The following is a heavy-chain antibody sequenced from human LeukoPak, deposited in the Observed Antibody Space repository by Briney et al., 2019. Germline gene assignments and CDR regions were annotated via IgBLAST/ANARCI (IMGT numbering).Heavy chain of an antibody. CDR2: INHSGST. V-gene: IGHV4-4*02. CDR3: ARKIRKWIQLWFHFDY. Sequence: SETLSLTCAVSGGSISSSNWWSWVRQPPGKGLEWIGEINHSGSTNYNPSLKSRVTISVDTSKNQFSLKLSSVTAADTAVYYCARKIRKWIQLWFHFDYWGQGTLVTVSS. D-gene: IGHD5-18*01. CDR1: GGSISSSNW. J-gene: IGHJ4*02.